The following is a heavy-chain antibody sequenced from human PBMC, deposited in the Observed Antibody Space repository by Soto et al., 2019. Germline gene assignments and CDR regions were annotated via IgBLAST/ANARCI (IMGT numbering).Heavy chain of an antibody. Sequence: LRLSCAASGFTLCSFEMNWFRQAPGKGLEWVSKIGSSGSTIWYADSVKGRFTISRDNAKNSLYLQMNSLRGEDTAVYYCARATYSSSYHFGAWGQGTLVTVSS. CDR1: GFTLCSFE. CDR3: ARATYSSSYHFGA. J-gene: IGHJ4*02. CDR2: IGSSGSTI. D-gene: IGHD6-6*01. V-gene: IGHV3-48*03.